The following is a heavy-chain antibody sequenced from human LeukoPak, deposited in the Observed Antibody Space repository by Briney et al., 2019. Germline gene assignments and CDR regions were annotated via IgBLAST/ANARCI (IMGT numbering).Heavy chain of an antibody. CDR3: AKTTVGYSSGRYPGWPADC. Sequence: PGGSLRLSCAASGFTFNTYAIYWVRQAPGKALEWVSGICGSGGCTYYADSVKGRFTISRDNSKNTVYLQMNSLTADDTAVYYCAKTTVGYSSGRYPGWPADCWGQGTLVTVSP. D-gene: IGHD6-19*01. CDR1: GFTFNTYA. J-gene: IGHJ4*02. CDR2: ICGSGGCT. V-gene: IGHV3-23*01.